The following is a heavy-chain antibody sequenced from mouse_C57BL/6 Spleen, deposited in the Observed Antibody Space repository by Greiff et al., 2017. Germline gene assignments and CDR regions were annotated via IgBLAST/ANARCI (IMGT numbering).Heavy chain of an antibody. D-gene: IGHD2-4*01. CDR1: GFNIKDYY. V-gene: IGHV14-2*01. CDR2: IDPEDGET. J-gene: IGHJ2*01. CDR3: ARSDYDSFDY. Sequence: VQLQQSGAELVKPGASVKLSCTASGFNIKDYYMHWVKQRTEQGLEWIGRIDPEDGETKYAPKFPGKATITADTSSNTAYLQLSSLTSEDTAVYYCARSDYDSFDYWGQGTTLTVSS.